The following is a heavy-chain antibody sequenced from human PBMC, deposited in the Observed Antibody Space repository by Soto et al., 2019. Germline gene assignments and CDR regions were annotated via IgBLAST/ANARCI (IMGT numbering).Heavy chain of an antibody. V-gene: IGHV3-30*03. J-gene: IGHJ4*02. D-gene: IGHD4-17*01. CDR2: ISYDGSNK. CDR3: AIGVDYGDLGDY. Sequence: QVQLVESGGGVVRPGRSLRLSCAASGFTFSSYGMHWVRQAPGKGLEWVAVISYDGSNKYYADSVKGRFTISRENSKNTLYLQKNSLRAEDTAAYYCAIGVDYGDLGDYWGQGTLVTVSS. CDR1: GFTFSSYG.